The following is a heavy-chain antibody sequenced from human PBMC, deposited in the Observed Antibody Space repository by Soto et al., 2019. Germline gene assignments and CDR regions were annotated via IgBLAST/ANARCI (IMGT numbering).Heavy chain of an antibody. Sequence: RGSLRLSCAATGFPCSRYGMRWARHGPGTGLEWVAVISYDGSNKYYAESVKGRFTISRDNSKNTVYLQMNSLRAEDTAVYYCASLLLRPDYYYSNGYSSDFWGQGTMVTVSS. CDR1: GFPCSRYG. V-gene: IGHV3-30*03. CDR3: ASLLLRPDYYYSNGYSSDF. J-gene: IGHJ4*02. D-gene: IGHD3-22*01. CDR2: ISYDGSNK.